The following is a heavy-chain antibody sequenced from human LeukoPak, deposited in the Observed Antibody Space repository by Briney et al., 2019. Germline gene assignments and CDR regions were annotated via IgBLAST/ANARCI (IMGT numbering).Heavy chain of an antibody. CDR3: AKDGVAVAPGWYFDL. J-gene: IGHJ2*01. V-gene: IGHV3-33*06. Sequence: PGGSLRLSCAASGFTFSSYGMHWVRQAPGKGLEWVAVIWYDGSNKYYADSVKGRFTISRDNPKNTLYLQMNSLRAEDTAVYYCAKDGVAVAPGWYFDLWGRGTLVTVSS. CDR2: IWYDGSNK. D-gene: IGHD6-19*01. CDR1: GFTFSSYG.